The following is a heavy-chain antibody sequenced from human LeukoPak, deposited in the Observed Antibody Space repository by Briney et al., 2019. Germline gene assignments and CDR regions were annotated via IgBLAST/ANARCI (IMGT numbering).Heavy chain of an antibody. CDR2: IYYSGST. CDR3: ARGLRAYYYDSSGWDAFDI. D-gene: IGHD3-22*01. Sequence: SETLSLTCTVSGGSISSYYWSWIRQPPGKGLEWIGYIYYSGSTYYNPSLKSRVTISVDTSKNQFSLKLSSVTAADTAVYYCARGLRAYYYDSSGWDAFDIWGQGTMVTVSS. J-gene: IGHJ3*02. CDR1: GGSISSYY. V-gene: IGHV4-59*12.